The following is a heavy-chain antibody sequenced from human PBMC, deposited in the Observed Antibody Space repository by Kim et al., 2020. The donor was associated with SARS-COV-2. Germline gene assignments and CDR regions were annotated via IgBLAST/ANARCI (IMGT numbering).Heavy chain of an antibody. CDR3: TRNTAGAPPCDY. CDR2: IKGKANSYAT. J-gene: IGHJ4*02. Sequence: GGSLRLSCAASGFTFSGSTMHWVRQASGKGLEWVGRIKGKANSYATAYAASVKGRFTISRDDSKNTAFLHMSSLKTEDTAVYYCTRNTAGAPPCDYWGQG. CDR1: GFTFSGST. D-gene: IGHD1-26*01. V-gene: IGHV3-73*01.